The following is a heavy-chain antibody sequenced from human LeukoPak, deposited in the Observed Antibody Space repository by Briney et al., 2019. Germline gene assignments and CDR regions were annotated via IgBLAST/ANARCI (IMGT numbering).Heavy chain of an antibody. Sequence: GRSLRLSCAASGFTFSSNGMHWVRQAPGKGLELVAVISHDGSKKYHADSVKGRFTISRDNSRNTLYLQMTSLRAEDTAVYYCARGNSGHCTGATCYALDYSGQGTLVTVSS. CDR1: GFTFSSNG. CDR3: ARGNSGHCTGATCYALDY. J-gene: IGHJ4*02. V-gene: IGHV3-30*03. D-gene: IGHD2-2*01. CDR2: ISHDGSKK.